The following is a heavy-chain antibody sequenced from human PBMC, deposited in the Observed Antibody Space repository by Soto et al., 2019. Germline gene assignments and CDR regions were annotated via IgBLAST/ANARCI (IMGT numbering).Heavy chain of an antibody. CDR1: GYTFTGHY. CDR2: INPNSVAT. CDR3: ARDSHYDILTGYSKNAFDI. D-gene: IGHD3-9*01. V-gene: IGHV1-2*02. J-gene: IGHJ3*02. Sequence: SVKVSCKASGYTFTGHYMHWVRQAPGQGLEWMVWINPNSVATNYAQKFQGRVTMTRDTSITTAYMQLTRLTSDDTAVYYCARDSHYDILTGYSKNAFDIWGLGTMVTVS.